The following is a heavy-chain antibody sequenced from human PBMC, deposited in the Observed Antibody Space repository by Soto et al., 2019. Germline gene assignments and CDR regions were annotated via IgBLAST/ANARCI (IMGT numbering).Heavy chain of an antibody. CDR1: GFTFSSYG. CDR3: ARVGQWGSYYYDSSGYYRGGDY. D-gene: IGHD3-22*01. J-gene: IGHJ4*02. Sequence: QVQLVESGGGVVQPGRSLRLSCAASGFTFSSYGMHWVRQAPGKGLEWVAVIWYDGSNKYYADSVKGRFTISRDNSKNTLYLQMNSLRAEDTAVYYCARVGQWGSYYYDSSGYYRGGDYWGQGTLVTVSS. V-gene: IGHV3-33*01. CDR2: IWYDGSNK.